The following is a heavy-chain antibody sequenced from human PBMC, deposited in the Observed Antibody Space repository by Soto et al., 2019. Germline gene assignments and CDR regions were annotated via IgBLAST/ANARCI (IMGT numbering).Heavy chain of an antibody. D-gene: IGHD2-21*02. CDR3: AKDKVPVVVTAPLDY. J-gene: IGHJ4*02. CDR1: GFTFSSYG. CDR2: ISYDGSNK. V-gene: IGHV3-30*18. Sequence: QAQLVESGGGVVQPGRSLRLSCAASGFTFSSYGMHWVRQAPGKGLEWVAVISYDGSNKYYADSVKGRFTISRDNSKNTLYLQMNSLRAEDTAVYYCAKDKVPVVVTAPLDYWGQGTLVTVSS.